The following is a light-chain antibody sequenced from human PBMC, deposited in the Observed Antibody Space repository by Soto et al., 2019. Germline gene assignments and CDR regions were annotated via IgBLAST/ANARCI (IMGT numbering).Light chain of an antibody. J-gene: IGKJ1*01. CDR1: QSVSSSY. CDR3: QQYASSLTWT. V-gene: IGKV3-20*01. CDR2: GAY. Sequence: EIVLTQSPGTLSLSPGERATLSCRASQSVSSSYLAWYQQKPGQAPRLHIYGAYSSATGIPDRFSGSGSGTDLTVTISRLEPEACAVYYWQQYASSLTWTLGQGNKVET.